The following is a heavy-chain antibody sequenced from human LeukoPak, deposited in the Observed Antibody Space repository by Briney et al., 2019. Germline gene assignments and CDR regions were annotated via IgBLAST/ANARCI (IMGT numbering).Heavy chain of an antibody. CDR2: IYHSGST. Sequence: ESSETLSLTCAVSGYSISSGYYWGWIRQPPGKGLEWIGNIYHSGSTYYNPSRKSRVTISVDPSKNQFSLKVSSVTAEDTAVYYCARAIIEVTGTFDYCGRGTLGTVAS. J-gene: IGHJ4*02. CDR1: GYSISSGYY. D-gene: IGHD6-19*01. V-gene: IGHV4-38-2*01. CDR3: ARAIIEVTGTFDY.